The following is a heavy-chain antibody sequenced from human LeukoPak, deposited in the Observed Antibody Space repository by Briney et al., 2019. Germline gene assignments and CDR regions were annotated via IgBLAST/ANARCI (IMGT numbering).Heavy chain of an antibody. V-gene: IGHV3-23*01. J-gene: IGHJ4*02. Sequence: PGGSLRLSCAASGFTFSSYAMSWVRQAPGKGLEWVSAISGSGGSTYYADSVKGRFTISRDNSKNTLYLQMNSLRAEDTAVYYCAKEGDYDYVWGSYRYCYFDYWGQGTLVTVSS. D-gene: IGHD3-16*02. CDR2: ISGSGGST. CDR1: GFTFSSYA. CDR3: AKEGDYDYVWGSYRYCYFDY.